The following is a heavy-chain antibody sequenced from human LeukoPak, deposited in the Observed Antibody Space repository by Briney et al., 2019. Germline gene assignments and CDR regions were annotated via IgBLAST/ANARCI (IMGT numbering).Heavy chain of an antibody. J-gene: IGHJ5*02. CDR2: INAGNGNT. Sequence: ASVKVSCKASGYTFTSYAMHWVRQAPGQRLEWMGWINAGNGNTKYSQKFQGRVTITRDTSASTAYMELSSLRSEDTAVYYCARVWRGVYSPTRGFDPWGQGTLVTVSS. V-gene: IGHV1-3*01. D-gene: IGHD3-10*01. CDR1: GYTFTSYA. CDR3: ARVWRGVYSPTRGFDP.